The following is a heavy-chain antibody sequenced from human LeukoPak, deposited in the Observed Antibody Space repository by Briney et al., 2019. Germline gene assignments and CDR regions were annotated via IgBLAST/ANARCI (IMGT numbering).Heavy chain of an antibody. CDR3: ARVTGYMIEDYFDY. D-gene: IGHD3-9*01. CDR1: GDTLTKFS. CDR2: FDPEDGET. V-gene: IGHV1-24*01. Sequence: ASVKVSCKVSGDTLTKFSMHWVRQAPGKGLEWMGGFDPEDGETIYAQKFQGRVTMTEDTSTDTAYMELSSLRSEDTAVYYCARVTGYMIEDYFDYWGQGTLVTVSS. J-gene: IGHJ4*02.